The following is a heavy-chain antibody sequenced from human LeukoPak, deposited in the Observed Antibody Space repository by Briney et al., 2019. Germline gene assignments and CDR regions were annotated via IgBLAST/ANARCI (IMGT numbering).Heavy chain of an antibody. V-gene: IGHV1-2*04. J-gene: IGHJ4*02. CDR3: AREAGYYDSSGLDY. CDR2: INPNSGGT. Sequence: ASVKVSCKASGYTFTGYYMHWVRQAPGQGLEWMGWINPNSGGTNYAQKFQSWVTMTRDTSISTAYMELSRLRSDDTAVYYCAREAGYYDSSGLDYWGQGTLVTVSS. D-gene: IGHD3-22*01. CDR1: GYTFTGYY.